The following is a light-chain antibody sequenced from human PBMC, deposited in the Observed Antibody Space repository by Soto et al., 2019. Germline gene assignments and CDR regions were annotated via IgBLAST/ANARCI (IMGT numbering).Light chain of an antibody. V-gene: IGLV2-14*01. CDR1: SSDVGGYNY. CDR2: EVS. CDR3: SSYPSSSTLVV. J-gene: IGLJ2*01. Sequence: QSALTQPASVSGSPGQAITISCTGTSSDVGGYNYVSWYQQHPGKAPKLMIYEVSNRPSGVSNRFSGSKSGNTASLTISGLQAEDEAEYYCSSYPSSSTLVVFGGGTTLTVL.